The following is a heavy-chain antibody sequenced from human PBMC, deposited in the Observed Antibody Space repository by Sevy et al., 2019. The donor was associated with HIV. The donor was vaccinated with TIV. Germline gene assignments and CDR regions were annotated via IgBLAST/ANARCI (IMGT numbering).Heavy chain of an antibody. V-gene: IGHV3-30*04. Sequence: GGSLRLSCAASGFTFSSYAMHWVRQAPGKGLEWVAVISYDGSNKYYANSVKGRFTISRDNSKNTLYLQMNSLRAKDTVVYYRAVSPYGVVVTGVVFDICGQGTMVTVSS. J-gene: IGHJ3*02. CDR2: ISYDGSNK. CDR1: GFTFSSYA. D-gene: IGHD2-21*02. CDR3: AVSPYGVVVTGVVFDI.